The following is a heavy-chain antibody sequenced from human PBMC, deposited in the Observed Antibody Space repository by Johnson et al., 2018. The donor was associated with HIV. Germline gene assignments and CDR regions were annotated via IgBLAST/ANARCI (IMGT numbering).Heavy chain of an antibody. V-gene: IGHV3-35*01. Sequence: VQLVESGGGLVQPGGSLRLSCAASGFTFSNSDMNWVHQAPGKRLEWVSGVSWNGSRTHYADSVQGRFPISRDDSKNTLYLQMNSLRVEDKAVYYCARDRLRGVVFDAFDIWGQGTMVTVSS. CDR2: VSWNGSRT. CDR1: GFTFSNSD. D-gene: IGHD3-3*01. CDR3: ARDRLRGVVFDAFDI. J-gene: IGHJ3*02.